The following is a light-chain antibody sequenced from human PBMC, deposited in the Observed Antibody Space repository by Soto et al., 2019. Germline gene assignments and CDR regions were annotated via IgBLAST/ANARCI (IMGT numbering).Light chain of an antibody. CDR3: QHYEWSPIT. Sequence: DIVMTQSPDSLPVSLGETATINCKSSQSVLYASNNRNYLAWYQQKVGQPPKLLLYWASTRESGVPVRFSGSGSATDFTLTISDLQAEDVAVYYCQHYEWSPITFGQGTRLEIK. V-gene: IGKV4-1*01. CDR1: QSVLYASNNRNY. J-gene: IGKJ5*01. CDR2: WAS.